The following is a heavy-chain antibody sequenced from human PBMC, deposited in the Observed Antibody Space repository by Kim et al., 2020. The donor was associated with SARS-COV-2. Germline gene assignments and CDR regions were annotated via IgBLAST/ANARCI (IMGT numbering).Heavy chain of an antibody. CDR3: ARGGRVYGMDV. V-gene: IGHV3-64*01. J-gene: IGHJ6*02. CDR1: GFTFSSYA. Sequence: GGSLRLSCAASGFTFSSYAMHWVRQAPGKGLEYVSAISSNGGSTYYANSVKGRFTISRDNSKNTLYLQMGSLRAEDMAVYYCARGGRVYGMDVWGQGTTV. D-gene: IGHD3-16*01. CDR2: ISSNGGST.